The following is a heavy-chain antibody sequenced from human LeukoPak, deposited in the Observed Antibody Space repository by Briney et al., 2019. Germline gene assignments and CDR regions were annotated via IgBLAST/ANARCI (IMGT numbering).Heavy chain of an antibody. V-gene: IGHV1-2*02. CDR3: ARDYSSSSYFDY. Sequence: ASVNVSCKASGYTFTGYYMHWVRQAPGQGLEWMGWINPNSGGTNYAQKFQGRVTMTRDTSISTAYMELSRLRSDDTAVYYCARDYSSSSYFDYWGQGTLVTVSS. CDR1: GYTFTGYY. J-gene: IGHJ4*02. D-gene: IGHD6-6*01. CDR2: INPNSGGT.